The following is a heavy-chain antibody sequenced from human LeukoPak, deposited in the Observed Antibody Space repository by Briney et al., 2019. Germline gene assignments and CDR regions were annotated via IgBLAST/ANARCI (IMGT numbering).Heavy chain of an antibody. CDR2: LSNDRSYT. D-gene: IGHD6-13*01. J-gene: IGHJ4*02. CDR3: ARDLDAAAGTVDY. V-gene: IGHV3-30*04. Sequence: GGSLRLSCVASGFSFSTSAMHWVRQAPGKGLEWVTILSNDRSYTYYADSVKGRFTISRDNAKNSLYLQMNSLRAEDTAVYYCARDLDAAAGTVDYWGQGTLVTVSS. CDR1: GFSFSTSA.